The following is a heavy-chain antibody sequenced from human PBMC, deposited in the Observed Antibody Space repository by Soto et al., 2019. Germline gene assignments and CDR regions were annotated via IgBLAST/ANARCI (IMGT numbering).Heavy chain of an antibody. CDR1: GGTFSSYT. CDR2: IIPILGIA. V-gene: IGHV1-69*08. J-gene: IGHJ5*02. D-gene: IGHD2-2*01. CDR3: ARDCSSTSCYAYP. Sequence: QVQLVQSGAEVKKPGSSVKVSCKASGGTFSSYTISWVRQAPGQGLEWMGRIIPILGIANYAQKFQGRVTITADKSTSTAYMELSRLRSEDTAMYYCARDCSSTSCYAYPWGQGTLVTVSS.